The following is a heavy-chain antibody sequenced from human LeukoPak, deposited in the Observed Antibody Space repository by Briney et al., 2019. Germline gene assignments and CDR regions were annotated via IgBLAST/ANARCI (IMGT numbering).Heavy chain of an antibody. J-gene: IGHJ6*02. CDR1: GGSFSGYY. CDR3: ARGGRGSGSYGIYYYGMDV. D-gene: IGHD3-10*01. CDR2: INHSGST. V-gene: IGHV4-34*01. Sequence: SETLSLTCAVYGGSFSGYYWSWIHQPPGKGLEWIGEINHSGSTNYNPSLKSRVTISVDTSKNQFSLKLSSVTAADTAVYYCARGGRGSGSYGIYYYGMDVWGQGTTVTVSS.